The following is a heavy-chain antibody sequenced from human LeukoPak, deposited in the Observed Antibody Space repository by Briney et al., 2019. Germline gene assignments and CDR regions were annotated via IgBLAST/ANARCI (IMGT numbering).Heavy chain of an antibody. Sequence: ASVKVSCKASGYSFTNHAIHWVRQAPGQRLEWMGWINAGNGNTKYSQKFQGRVTITRDTSASTAYMELSSLRSEDTAVYYCAREGVVDMGFDYWGQGTLVTVSS. V-gene: IGHV1-3*01. CDR2: INAGNGNT. J-gene: IGHJ4*02. D-gene: IGHD3-3*01. CDR1: GYSFTNHA. CDR3: AREGVVDMGFDY.